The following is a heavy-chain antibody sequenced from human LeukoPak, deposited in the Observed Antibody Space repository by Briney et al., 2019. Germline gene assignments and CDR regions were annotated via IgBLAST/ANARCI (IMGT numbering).Heavy chain of an antibody. D-gene: IGHD1-7*01. Sequence: GGSLRLSCAASGFTFSSYAMSWVRQAPGKGLEWVSAISGSGGSTYYADPVKGRFTISRDNSKNTLYLQMNSLRAEDTPVYYCAKDPEGTGTSDYFDYWVQGTLVTVSS. CDR1: GFTFSSYA. V-gene: IGHV3-23*01. J-gene: IGHJ4*02. CDR3: AKDPEGTGTSDYFDY. CDR2: ISGSGGST.